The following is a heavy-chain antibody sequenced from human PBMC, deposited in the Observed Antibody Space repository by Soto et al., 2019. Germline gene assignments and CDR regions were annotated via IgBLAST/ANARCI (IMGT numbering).Heavy chain of an antibody. CDR2: ISATGGST. Sequence: EVQLLEPGGDLVQPGGSLRLSCAASGFTFGIYAMTWVRQAPGKGLEWVSTISATGGSTFYADSVKGRFTISRDNSKNTLYLQMNSLRAEDTAIYYCAKDLCSYYYVDFWGQGTLVTVSS. D-gene: IGHD1-26*01. V-gene: IGHV3-23*01. J-gene: IGHJ4*02. CDR3: AKDLCSYYYVDF. CDR1: GFTFGIYA.